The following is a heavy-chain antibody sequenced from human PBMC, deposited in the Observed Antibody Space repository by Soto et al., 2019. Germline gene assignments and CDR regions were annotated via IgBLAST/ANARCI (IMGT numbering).Heavy chain of an antibody. CDR2: IIPIFGTA. V-gene: IGHV1-69*13. Sequence: GASVKVSCKASGGTFSSYAISWVRQAPGQGLEWMGGIIPIFGTANYAQKFQGRVTITADESTSTAYMELSSLRSEDTAVYYCARKYCSSTICYRDNCFDPWGQGTLVTVSS. J-gene: IGHJ5*02. D-gene: IGHD2-2*02. CDR1: GGTFSSYA. CDR3: ARKYCSSTICYRDNCFDP.